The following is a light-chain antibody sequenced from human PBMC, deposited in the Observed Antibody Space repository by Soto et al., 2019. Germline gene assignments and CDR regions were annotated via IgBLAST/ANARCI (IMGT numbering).Light chain of an antibody. CDR3: MQALQTPIT. Sequence: DIVMTQSPLSLPVTPGEPASISCRSSQSLLHSNGYNYLDWYLQKPGQSPQLLIYLGSNRAAGVPDRFSGSGSGTDFTLKISRVEAEDVGVYYCMQALQTPITFAQGTGLEIK. CDR1: QSLLHSNGYNY. CDR2: LGS. J-gene: IGKJ5*01. V-gene: IGKV2-28*01.